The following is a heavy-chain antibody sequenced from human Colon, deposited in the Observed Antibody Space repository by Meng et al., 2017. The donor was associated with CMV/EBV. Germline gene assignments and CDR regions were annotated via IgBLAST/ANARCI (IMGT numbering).Heavy chain of an antibody. CDR1: RFSFSDFW. D-gene: IGHD5-18*01. CDR2: ISSSGSTI. J-gene: IGHJ6*02. Sequence: GGSLRLSCTVSRFSFSDFWMNWVRQAPGKGLEWVSYISSSGSTIYYADSVKGRFTISRDNAKNSLYLQMNSLRAEDTAVYYCARGGIQLWLSDYYYGMDVWGQGTTVTVSS. CDR3: ARGGIQLWLSDYYYGMDV. V-gene: IGHV3-48*04.